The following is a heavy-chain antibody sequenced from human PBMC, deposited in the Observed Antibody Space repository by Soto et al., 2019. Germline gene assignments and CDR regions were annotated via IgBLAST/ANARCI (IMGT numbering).Heavy chain of an antibody. D-gene: IGHD3-3*01. CDR1: GGTFSSYT. J-gene: IGHJ4*02. CDR3: AGDGRGERYFDY. V-gene: IGHV1-69*08. CDR2: IIPILGLA. Sequence: QVQLVQSGAEVKKPGSSVKVSCKASGGTFSSYTISWVRQAPGQGLEWMGRIIPILGLANYAQKLQGRVTITADKAASTAYMEVSSVRSEDTAVYYCAGDGRGERYFDYWGQGTLVTVSS.